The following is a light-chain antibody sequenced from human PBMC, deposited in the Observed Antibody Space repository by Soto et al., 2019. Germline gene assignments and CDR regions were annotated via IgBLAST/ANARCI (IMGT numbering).Light chain of an antibody. Sequence: DIQMTQSPSTLSASVGDRFTISCRASQTISRWLAWYQQKPGNAPKLLIYDVSTLESGVPSRFSGSGSGTEFTLTISSLQPDDFATYYCQQYKSFWTFGQGTKVDIK. CDR3: QQYKSFWT. CDR1: QTISRW. J-gene: IGKJ1*01. V-gene: IGKV1-5*01. CDR2: DVS.